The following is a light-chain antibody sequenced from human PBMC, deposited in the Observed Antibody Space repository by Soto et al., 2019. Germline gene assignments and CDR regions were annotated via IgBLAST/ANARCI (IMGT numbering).Light chain of an antibody. V-gene: IGKV3-20*01. CDR2: GVS. CDR1: QSVTSNY. Sequence: EVVMTQSPATLSVSPWERATLSCRASQSVTSNYLAWYQQKPGQAPRLLIYGVSSRATGVPDRFSGSGSGTDFTLTISRLEPEDFAVYYCQQYGSSLITFGQGTRLEIK. J-gene: IGKJ5*01. CDR3: QQYGSSLIT.